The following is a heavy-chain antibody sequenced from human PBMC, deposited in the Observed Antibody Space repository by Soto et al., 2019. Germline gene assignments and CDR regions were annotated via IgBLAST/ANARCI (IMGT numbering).Heavy chain of an antibody. CDR3: ARFVRSCSATTCSTRADV. CDR1: GGFVNSDTHS. J-gene: IGHJ6*02. D-gene: IGHD2-2*01. Sequence: SETLSLTCTVSGGFVNSDTHSWSWIRQTPGKRLEWIGFIYSGGSTKNPSLRSRVTMSVDTSKNQFSMKLRSVIVADTAVYHCARFVRSCSATTCSTRADVWGQGITVTVSS. V-gene: IGHV4-61*01. CDR2: IYSGGST.